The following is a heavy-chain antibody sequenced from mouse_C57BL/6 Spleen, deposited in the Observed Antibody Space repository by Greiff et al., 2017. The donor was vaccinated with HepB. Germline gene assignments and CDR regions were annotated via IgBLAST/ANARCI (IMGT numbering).Heavy chain of an antibody. J-gene: IGHJ1*03. D-gene: IGHD4-1*01. CDR3: TTSGLGRGYFDI. V-gene: IGHV14-4*01. CDR2: IDPENGDT. Sequence: EVQLQESGAELVRPGASVKMSCTASGFNFKDDYMHWVKQRPEQGLEWIGWIDPENGDTEYATKFQGKATITADTSSNTAYLQLSSLTSEYTALYYCTTSGLGRGYFDIGGTGTRVTVSS. CDR1: GFNFKDDY.